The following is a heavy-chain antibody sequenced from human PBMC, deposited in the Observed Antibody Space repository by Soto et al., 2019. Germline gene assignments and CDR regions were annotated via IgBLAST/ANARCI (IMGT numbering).Heavy chain of an antibody. D-gene: IGHD6-13*01. CDR1: GFSLSASGVG. V-gene: IGHV2-5*02. Sequence: QITLKESGPTLVKPTQTLTLTCTFSGFSLSASGVGVGWIRQPPGKALEWLALLYWDDDKRYSPSLKSRLTNTTDSSNHRVVLTLTNMDPVDTATYYCAHLAALGGDPIWFDPWGQGTLVTVSS. CDR3: AHLAALGGDPIWFDP. CDR2: LYWDDDK. J-gene: IGHJ5*02.